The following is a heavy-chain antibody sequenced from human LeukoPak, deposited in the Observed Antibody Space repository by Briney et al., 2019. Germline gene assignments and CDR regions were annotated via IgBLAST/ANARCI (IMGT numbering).Heavy chain of an antibody. J-gene: IGHJ6*02. Sequence: ASVKVSCKASGYTFTGYYMQWVRQAPGQGLEWMGWINPNSGGTNYAQKFQGRVTMTRDTSISTAYMELSRLRSDDTAVYYCASPSAYSYGQPLYFYYGMDVWGQGTTVTVSS. D-gene: IGHD5-18*01. CDR1: GYTFTGYY. CDR3: ASPSAYSYGQPLYFYYGMDV. CDR2: INPNSGGT. V-gene: IGHV1-2*02.